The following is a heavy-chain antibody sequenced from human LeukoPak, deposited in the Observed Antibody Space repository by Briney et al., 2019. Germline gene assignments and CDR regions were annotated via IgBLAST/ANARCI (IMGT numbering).Heavy chain of an antibody. Sequence: PSETLSLTCSVSGGSINNDYWSWIRQPPGRGLEWIGYIYYSGSSNYNPSLKSRVTMSVDASENQFSLKLSSVTAADTALYYCARRPRGWYAFDIWGLGTMVTVSS. D-gene: IGHD2-15*01. V-gene: IGHV4-59*08. CDR2: IYYSGSS. J-gene: IGHJ3*02. CDR1: GGSINNDY. CDR3: ARRPRGWYAFDI.